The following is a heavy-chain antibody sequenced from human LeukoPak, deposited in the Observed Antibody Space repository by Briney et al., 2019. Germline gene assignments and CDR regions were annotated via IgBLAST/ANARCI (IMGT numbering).Heavy chain of an antibody. J-gene: IGHJ4*02. CDR2: ISSSGGST. D-gene: IGHD6-19*01. V-gene: IGHV3-23*01. CDR1: GLTFSDYA. CDR3: AKGSSSGWYRPLDY. Sequence: GGSLRLSCAASGLTFSDYAMRWFRQAPGKGLEWVSGISSSGGSTYYADSVKGRFTISRDNSKNTLYLQMNSLRADDTAVYYCAKGSSSGWYRPLDYWGQGTLVTVSS.